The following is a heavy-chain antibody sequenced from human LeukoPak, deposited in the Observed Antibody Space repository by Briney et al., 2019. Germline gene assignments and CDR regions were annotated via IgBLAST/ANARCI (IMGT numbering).Heavy chain of an antibody. CDR3: ARGGDCSSTSCYQKTNWFDP. CDR2: IYYSGST. CDR1: GGSISSGGYY. J-gene: IGHJ5*02. Sequence: SETLSLTCTVSGGSISSGGYYWSWIRQHPGKGLEWIGYIYYSGSTYYNPSLKSRVTISVDTSKNQFSLKLSSVTAADTAVYYCARGGDCSSTSCYQKTNWFDPWGQGTLVTVSS. D-gene: IGHD2-2*01. V-gene: IGHV4-31*03.